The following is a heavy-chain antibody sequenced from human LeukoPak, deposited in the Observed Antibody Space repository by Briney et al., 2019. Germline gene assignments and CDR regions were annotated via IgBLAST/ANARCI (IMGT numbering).Heavy chain of an antibody. Sequence: GGSLRLSCSASKFTFSHYGMQWVRQAPGKGLEWVAVISGDGSIKIYADSVKGRFTLSRDNSINTVDLQMNSLRAEDTAVYYCVKEYHSRGFGAYFDYWGQGTQVTVSS. CDR2: ISGDGSIK. CDR3: VKEYHSRGFGAYFDY. J-gene: IGHJ4*02. D-gene: IGHD3-3*01. V-gene: IGHV3-30*18. CDR1: KFTFSHYG.